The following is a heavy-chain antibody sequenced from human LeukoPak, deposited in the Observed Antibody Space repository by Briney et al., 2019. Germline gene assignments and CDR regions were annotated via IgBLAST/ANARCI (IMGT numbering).Heavy chain of an antibody. CDR2: IYSGGST. CDR3: ARDRDERSGDAFDI. D-gene: IGHD5-12*01. Sequence: PGGSLRLSCAASGFTVSSSYMSWVRQAPGKGLEWVSVIYSGGSTYYADSVKGRFTISRDNSKNTLYLQMNSLRAEDTAVYYCARDRDERSGDAFDIWGQGTMVTVSS. CDR1: GFTVSSSY. V-gene: IGHV3-66*02. J-gene: IGHJ3*02.